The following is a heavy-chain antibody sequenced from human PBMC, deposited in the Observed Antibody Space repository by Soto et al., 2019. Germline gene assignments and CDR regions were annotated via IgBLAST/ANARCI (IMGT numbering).Heavy chain of an antibody. J-gene: IGHJ4*02. V-gene: IGHV3-33*01. Sequence: GGSLRLSCAASGFTFSSYGMHWVRQAPGKGLEWVAVIWYDGSNKYYADSVKGRFTISRDNSKNTLYLQMNSLRAEDTAVYYCARVKVILTGYYRKKTYYFDYWGQGTLVTVSS. CDR3: ARVKVILTGYYRKKTYYFDY. D-gene: IGHD3-9*01. CDR1: GFTFSSYG. CDR2: IWYDGSNK.